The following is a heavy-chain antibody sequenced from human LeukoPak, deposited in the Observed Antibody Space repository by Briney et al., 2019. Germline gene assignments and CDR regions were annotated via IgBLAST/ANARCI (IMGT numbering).Heavy chain of an antibody. CDR3: VRVWPPNAVDRGMGYSYYNGLDV. D-gene: IGHD5-18*01. Sequence: ASVKVSCKTSNYTFVSYGLSWVRQAPGQGLQWVGWISPYDGNTNYAQKFRGRVTMTTDKSTRTVYVEVRSLRLDDTAVYYCVRVWPPNAVDRGMGYSYYNGLDVWGQGTTVIVSS. CDR2: ISPYDGNT. CDR1: NYTFVSYG. J-gene: IGHJ6*02. V-gene: IGHV1-18*01.